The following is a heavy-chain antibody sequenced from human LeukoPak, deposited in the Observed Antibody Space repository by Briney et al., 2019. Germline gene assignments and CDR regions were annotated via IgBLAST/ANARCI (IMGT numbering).Heavy chain of an antibody. CDR2: INSDGSDT. V-gene: IGHV3-74*01. Sequence: GGSLRLSCAASGFIFRSYWRHWVRQAPGKGLVWISRINSDGSDTNYADSVEGRFTISRDPAKNMVYLEMNSLRGEDTAVYYCARVLTGTAPFDYWGQGTLVTVSS. J-gene: IGHJ4*02. CDR3: ARVLTGTAPFDY. D-gene: IGHD7-27*01. CDR1: GFIFRSYW.